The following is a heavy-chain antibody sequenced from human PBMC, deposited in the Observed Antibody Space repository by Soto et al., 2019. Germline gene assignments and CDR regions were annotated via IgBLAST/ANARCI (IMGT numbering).Heavy chain of an antibody. D-gene: IGHD2-2*01. CDR3: ARGSKRRNPKYYYYYYMDV. CDR2: INHSGST. V-gene: IGHV4-34*01. CDR1: GGSFSGYY. Sequence: SETLSLTCAVYGGSFSGYYWSWIRQPPGKGLEWIGEINHSGSTNYNPSLKSRVTISVDTSKNQFSLKLSSVTAADTAVYYCARGSKRRNPKYYYYYYMDVWGKGTTVTVSS. J-gene: IGHJ6*03.